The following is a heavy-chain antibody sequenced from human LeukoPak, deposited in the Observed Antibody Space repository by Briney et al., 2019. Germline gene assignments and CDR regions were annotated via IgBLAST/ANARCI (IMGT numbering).Heavy chain of an antibody. V-gene: IGHV1-24*01. CDR1: GYTLTELS. CDR2: FDPEDGET. Sequence: ASVKVSCKVSGYTLTELSMHWVRQAPGKGLEWMGGFDPEDGETIYAQKFQGRVTMTEDTSTDTAYMELSSLRSEDTAVYYCATPTTGTTSQVFDYWGQGTLVTVSS. CDR3: ATPTTGTTSQVFDY. J-gene: IGHJ4*02. D-gene: IGHD1-1*01.